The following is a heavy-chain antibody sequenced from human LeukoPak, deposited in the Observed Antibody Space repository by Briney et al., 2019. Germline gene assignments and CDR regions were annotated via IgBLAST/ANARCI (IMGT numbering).Heavy chain of an antibody. CDR1: GGSISSYY. V-gene: IGHV4-59*12. Sequence: SETLSLTCTVSGGSISSYYWSWIRQPPGKGLEWIGYIYYSGSTNYNPSLKSRVTISVDTSKNQFSLKLSSVTAADTAVYYCARGPSIPTQLWFYISVFDYWGQGTLVTVSS. CDR3: ARGPSIPTQLWFYISVFDY. J-gene: IGHJ4*02. CDR2: IYYSGST. D-gene: IGHD5-18*01.